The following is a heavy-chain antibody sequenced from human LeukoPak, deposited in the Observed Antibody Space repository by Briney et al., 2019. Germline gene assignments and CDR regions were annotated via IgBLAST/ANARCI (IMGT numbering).Heavy chain of an antibody. V-gene: IGHV3-21*01. CDR3: ARDTPGAFDI. Sequence: GGSLRLSCAVSGFIFSNYGMYWVRQAPGKGLERVSSISSSSSYIYYADSVKGRFTISRDNAKNSLYLQMNSLRAEDTAVYYCARDTPGAFDIWGQGTMVTVSS. J-gene: IGHJ3*02. CDR2: ISSSSSYI. D-gene: IGHD1-1*01. CDR1: GFIFSNYG.